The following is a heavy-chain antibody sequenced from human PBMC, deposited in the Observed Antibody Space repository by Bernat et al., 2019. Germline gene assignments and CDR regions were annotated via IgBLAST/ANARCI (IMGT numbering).Heavy chain of an antibody. CDR2: ISYDGSNK. V-gene: IGHV3-30*01. J-gene: IGHJ4*02. D-gene: IGHD5-12*01. Sequence: QVQLVESGGGVVQPGRSLRLSCAASGFTISSYAMHWVRQAPGKGLEWVAVISYDGSNKYYADSVKGRFTISRDNSKNTLYLQMNSLRPEDTAVYFCAREGLVATLDYWGQGTLVTVSS. CDR1: GFTISSYA. CDR3: AREGLVATLDY.